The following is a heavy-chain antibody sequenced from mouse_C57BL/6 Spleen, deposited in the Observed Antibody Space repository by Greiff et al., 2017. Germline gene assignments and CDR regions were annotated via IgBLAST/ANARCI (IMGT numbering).Heavy chain of an antibody. J-gene: IGHJ2*01. CDR2: IHPSDSDT. V-gene: IGHV1-74*01. D-gene: IGHD2-5*01. CDR3: AIGDAYYSNCGKDY. Sequence: QVQLQQPGAELVKPGASVKVSCKASGYTFTSYWMHWVKQRPGQGLEWIGRIHPSDSDTNYNQKFKGKATLTVDKSSSTAYMQLSSLTSGVSAVYYGAIGDAYYSNCGKDYWGQGTTLTVSS. CDR1: GYTFTSYW.